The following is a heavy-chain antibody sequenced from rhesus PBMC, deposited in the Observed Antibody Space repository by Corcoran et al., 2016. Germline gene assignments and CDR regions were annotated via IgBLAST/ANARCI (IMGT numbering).Heavy chain of an antibody. CDR2: ISGTGGTT. CDR3: ACLYCRTGVCQNRFDV. V-gene: IGHV4-173*01. J-gene: IGHJ5-1*01. CDR1: GGPITSNC. D-gene: IGHD2-39*01. Sequence: QLQLQESGPGLVKPSETLSLTCADPGGPITSNCGSWLLQPPGKGREWIGRISGTGGTTPSNPSLKRRVTISTDTSRNHFSLKLSSVTAADTAVYYCACLYCRTGVCQNRFDVWGPGVLVTVSS.